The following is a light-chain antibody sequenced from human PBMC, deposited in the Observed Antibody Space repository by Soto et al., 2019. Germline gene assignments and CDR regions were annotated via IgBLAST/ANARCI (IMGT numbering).Light chain of an antibody. J-gene: IGLJ1*01. CDR3: CSYAGSSTYV. Sequence: QSVLTQPPSASGTPGQRVTISCSGSTSNIGTNYVYWYQQLPGTAPKLLIYRDDQRPSGVPDRFSGSKSGTSASLTISGLQAEDEADYYCCSYAGSSTYVFGTGTKVTVL. V-gene: IGLV1-47*01. CDR2: RDD. CDR1: TSNIGTNY.